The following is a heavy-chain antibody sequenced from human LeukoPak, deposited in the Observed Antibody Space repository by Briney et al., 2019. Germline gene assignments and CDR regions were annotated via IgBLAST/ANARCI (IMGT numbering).Heavy chain of an antibody. CDR3: ARDGIGAAGYGYNWFDP. CDR1: GYSFTGYY. D-gene: IGHD6-25*01. J-gene: IGHJ5*02. CDR2: INPSGGST. V-gene: IGHV1-46*01. Sequence: GASVKVSCKASGYSFTGYYMHWVRQAPGQGLEWMGIINPSGGSTSYAQKFQGRVTMTRDTSTSTVYMELSSLRSEDTAVFYCARDGIGAAGYGYNWFDPWGQGTLVTVSS.